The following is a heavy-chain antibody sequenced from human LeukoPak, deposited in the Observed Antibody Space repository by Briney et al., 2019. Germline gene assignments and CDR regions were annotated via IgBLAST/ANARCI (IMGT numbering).Heavy chain of an antibody. CDR2: INHSGST. V-gene: IGHV4-34*01. CDR3: ARGFVVVTAIKYYFDY. D-gene: IGHD2-21*02. CDR1: GGSFSGYY. Sequence: PSETLSLTCAVYGGSFSGYYWSWIRQPPGKGLEWIGEINHSGSTNYNPSLKSRVSISVDTSKNQSSLKLSSVTAADTAVYYCARGFVVVTAIKYYFDYWGQGTLVTVSS. J-gene: IGHJ4*02.